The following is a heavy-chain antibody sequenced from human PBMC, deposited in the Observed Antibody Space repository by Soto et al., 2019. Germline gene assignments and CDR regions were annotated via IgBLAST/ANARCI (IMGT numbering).Heavy chain of an antibody. CDR3: AHENSGYDSDWFDP. J-gene: IGHJ5*02. CDR2: IYWNDDK. CDR1: GFSLSTSGVG. V-gene: IGHV2-5*01. Sequence: SGPTLVNPTQTLTLTCTFSGFSLSTSGVGVGWIRQPPGKALEWLALIYWNDDKRYSPSLKSRLTITKDTNKNQVVLTMTNMDPVDTATYCCAHENSGYDSDWFDPWGQGTLVTVSS. D-gene: IGHD5-12*01.